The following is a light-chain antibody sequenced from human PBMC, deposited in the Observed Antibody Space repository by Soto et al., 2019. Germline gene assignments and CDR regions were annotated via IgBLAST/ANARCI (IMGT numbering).Light chain of an antibody. CDR3: LQDYNFPWT. V-gene: IGKV1-6*01. CDR1: QGIRID. CDR2: VAS. J-gene: IGKJ1*01. Sequence: AIRMTQSPSSLSASVGDRVTITCRASQGIRIDLGWYQQKPGKAPKLLIYVASTLQTGVPSRFSGSGSGTDFTLTISSLQPEDFATYYGLQDYNFPWTFGQGTKVEIK.